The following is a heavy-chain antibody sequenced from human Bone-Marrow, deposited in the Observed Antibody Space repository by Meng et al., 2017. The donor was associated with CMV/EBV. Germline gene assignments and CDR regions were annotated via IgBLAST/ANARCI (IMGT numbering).Heavy chain of an antibody. V-gene: IGHV1-46*01. CDR1: VYTFTSYG. CDR2: INPSGGST. J-gene: IGHJ3*02. D-gene: IGHD3-9*01. CDR3: ARVGYDILTGYPADAFDI. Sequence: SVKVSCKASVYTFTSYGISWVRQAPGQGLEWMGIINPSGGSTSYAQKFQGRVTMTRDTSTSTVYMELSSLRSEDTAVYYCARVGYDILTGYPADAFDIWGQGTMVTVSS.